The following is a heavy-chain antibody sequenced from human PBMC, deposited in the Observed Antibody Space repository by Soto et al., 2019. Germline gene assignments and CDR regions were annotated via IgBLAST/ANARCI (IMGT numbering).Heavy chain of an antibody. D-gene: IGHD1-26*01. J-gene: IGHJ3*02. CDR2: IYYSGRT. V-gene: IGHV4-30-4*01. Sequence: QVQLQESGPGLVKPSQTLSLTCTVSGGCISSGDYYWSWIHQPPGKGLEWIGYIYYSGRTDYNPSLKSRVTISVDTSKNQFSLKLSSVTAADTAVYYCARPRGGGAPYDAIDIWGQGTMVMVSS. CDR3: ARPRGGGAPYDAIDI. CDR1: GGCISSGDYY.